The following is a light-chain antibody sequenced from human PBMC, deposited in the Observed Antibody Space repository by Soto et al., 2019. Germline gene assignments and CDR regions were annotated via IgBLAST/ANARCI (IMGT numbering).Light chain of an antibody. CDR1: QTVSRY. J-gene: IGKJ4*01. CDR2: YAS. Sequence: VLTQSPATLSLSPGERATLSCRASQTVSRYLAWYQQKPAHAPRLLIYYASNKASAIPARFSGSGSGTDYTLTISSLEPEDFAVYYCQQRSTWPLFTFGGGTKVEI. V-gene: IGKV3-11*01. CDR3: QQRSTWPLFT.